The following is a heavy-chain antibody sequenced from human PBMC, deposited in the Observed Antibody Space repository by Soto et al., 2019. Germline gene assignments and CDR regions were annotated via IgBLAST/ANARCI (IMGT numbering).Heavy chain of an antibody. D-gene: IGHD3-10*01. J-gene: IGHJ6*02. Sequence: PGESLRLSCAASGFTCRNAWMSWVRQSPGKGLEWVGRIKSKTDVGTTDYAAPVKGRITISREDSKNTMYMQMNSLKTEDTAVYYCTTDQEYYYGSGTSRPYYYYGMDVWGQGTTVTVSS. CDR3: TTDQEYYYGSGTSRPYYYYGMDV. V-gene: IGHV3-15*01. CDR2: IKSKTDVGTT. CDR1: GFTCRNAW.